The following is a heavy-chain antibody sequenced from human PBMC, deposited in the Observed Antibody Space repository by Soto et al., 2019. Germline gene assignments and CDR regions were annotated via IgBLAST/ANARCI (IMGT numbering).Heavy chain of an antibody. J-gene: IGHJ4*02. CDR3: AHFRYDFWSGYQYYFDY. D-gene: IGHD3-3*01. CDR2: IYWNDDK. Sequence: QITLKESGPPLVKPTQTLTLTCTFSGFSLSTSGVGVGWIRQPPGKALEWLALIYWNDDKRYSPSLKSRLTITKDTSKNQVVLTMTNMDPVDTATYYCAHFRYDFWSGYQYYFDYWGQGTLVTVSS. V-gene: IGHV2-5*01. CDR1: GFSLSTSGVG.